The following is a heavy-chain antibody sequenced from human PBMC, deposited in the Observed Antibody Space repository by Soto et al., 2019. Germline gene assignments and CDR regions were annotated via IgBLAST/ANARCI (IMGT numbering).Heavy chain of an antibody. Sequence: SVKVSCKASGGTFISYAISWVRQAPGQGLEWMGGIIPISGTANYAQKFQGRVTITADESTSTAYMELSSLRSEDTAVYYCARSRGGHYDILTGYSINWGTGTLVTLDS. CDR1: GGTFISYA. CDR3: ARSRGGHYDILTGYSIN. D-gene: IGHD3-9*01. J-gene: IGHJ4*02. V-gene: IGHV1-69*13. CDR2: IIPISGTA.